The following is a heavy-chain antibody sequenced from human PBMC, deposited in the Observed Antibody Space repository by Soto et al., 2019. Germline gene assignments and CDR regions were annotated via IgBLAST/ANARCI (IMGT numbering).Heavy chain of an antibody. Sequence: EVQLVESGGGLVQPGGSLRLFCAASGFSFSRYWMSWVRQAPGKGLEGVANINQDGSERYYLDSVKGRFTISRDNAKNSLHLQMNSLRAEDTAVYYCTVDTAITISCGQGTPLTVSS. CDR3: TVDTAITIS. V-gene: IGHV3-7*01. D-gene: IGHD5-18*01. CDR1: GFSFSRYW. J-gene: IGHJ5*02. CDR2: INQDGSER.